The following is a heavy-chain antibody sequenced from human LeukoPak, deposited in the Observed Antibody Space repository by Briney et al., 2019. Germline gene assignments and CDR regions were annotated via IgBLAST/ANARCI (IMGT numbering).Heavy chain of an antibody. Sequence: HPGGSLRLSCAASGFTFSNYWMSWVRQAPGKGLEWVANIKQDGSEKDYVDSMKGRFTISRDNAKNSLYLQMNNLRAEDTAVYYCARIGYSSSSFDYWGQGTLVTVSS. J-gene: IGHJ4*02. D-gene: IGHD6-13*01. CDR3: ARIGYSSSSFDY. V-gene: IGHV3-7*01. CDR1: GFTFSNYW. CDR2: IKQDGSEK.